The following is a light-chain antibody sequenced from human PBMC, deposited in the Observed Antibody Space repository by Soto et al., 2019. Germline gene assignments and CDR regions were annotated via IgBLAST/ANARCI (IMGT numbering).Light chain of an antibody. CDR3: QQYGSSSWT. V-gene: IGKV3-20*01. CDR1: QSVSSSY. Sequence: EIGLTQSPGTLSLSPGERATLSCRASQSVSSSYLAWYQQKPGQAPRLLIYGASSRATGIPDRFSGSGSGTDFTLTISRLEPEDFAVYYCQQYGSSSWTLGQGTKVDIK. CDR2: GAS. J-gene: IGKJ1*01.